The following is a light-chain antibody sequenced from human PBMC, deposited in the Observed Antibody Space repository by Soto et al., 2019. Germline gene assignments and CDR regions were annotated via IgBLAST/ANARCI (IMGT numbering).Light chain of an antibody. CDR2: GAS. CDR3: QQYGNSPIT. V-gene: IGKV3-20*01. CDR1: QRVGSNY. Sequence: EIVMTQSPATLSVSPGERATLSCRASQRVGSNYLAWYQQKPGQAPRLLIYGASSRATGIPDRFSGSGSRTDFTLTISRLDPEDSAVYYCQQYGNSPITFGQGTRLEIK. J-gene: IGKJ5*01.